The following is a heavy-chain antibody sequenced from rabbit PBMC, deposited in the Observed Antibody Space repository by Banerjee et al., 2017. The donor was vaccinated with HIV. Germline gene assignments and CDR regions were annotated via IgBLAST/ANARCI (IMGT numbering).Heavy chain of an antibody. CDR3: ARDLAGAIGWNFNL. V-gene: IGHV1S45*01. CDR2: IYISSGST. J-gene: IGHJ4*01. CDR1: GFDFNHYYM. Sequence: QEQLKETGGGLVQPGGSLTLSCKASGFDFNHYYMSWVRQAPGKGLEWIACIYISSGSTYYASWAKGRFTISKTSSTTVTLQMTSLTDADTATYFCARDLAGAIGWNFNLWGPGTLVTVS. D-gene: IGHD4-1*01.